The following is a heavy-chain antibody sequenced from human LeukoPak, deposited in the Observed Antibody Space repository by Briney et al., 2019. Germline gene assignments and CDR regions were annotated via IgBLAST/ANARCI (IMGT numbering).Heavy chain of an antibody. CDR2: IVLGSGNT. V-gene: IGHV1-58*02. CDR3: AAQRGASLHDFWSTRLFDP. J-gene: IGHJ5*02. Sequence: SVKVSCKASGFTFHTSAMQWVRQARGQRLEWIGWIVLGSGNTVYSHKFHDRVIITRDMSTSTVYMELDSLGSEDTAVYHCAAQRGASLHDFWSTRLFDPWGQVTLVTVSS. D-gene: IGHD3-3*01. CDR1: GFTFHTSA.